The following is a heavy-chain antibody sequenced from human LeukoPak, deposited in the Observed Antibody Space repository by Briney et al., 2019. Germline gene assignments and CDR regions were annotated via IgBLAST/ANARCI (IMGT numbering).Heavy chain of an antibody. V-gene: IGHV3-53*01. CDR3: ASLLGSATRWNY. CDR1: GFTVSSNY. CDR2: IYSGGST. J-gene: IGHJ4*02. D-gene: IGHD1-1*01. Sequence: PGGSLRLSCAASGFTVSSNYMSWVRQAPGKGLEWASVIYSGGSTYYADSVKGRLTISRDNSKNTLYLQMNSLRADDTGIYYCASLLGSATRWNYWGQGILVTVSS.